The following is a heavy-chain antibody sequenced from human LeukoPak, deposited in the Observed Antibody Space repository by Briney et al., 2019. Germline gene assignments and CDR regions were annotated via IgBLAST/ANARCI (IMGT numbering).Heavy chain of an antibody. CDR2: ISSSGSTI. D-gene: IGHD1-26*01. Sequence: GGSLRLSCAASGFTFSSYEMNWVRQAPGTGLEWVSYISSSGSTIYYADSMKGRFTISRDNDKNTLYLQMNSLRAEDTAVYYCARGGSYLSAFDIWGQGTMVTVSS. J-gene: IGHJ3*02. CDR1: GFTFSSYE. CDR3: ARGGSYLSAFDI. V-gene: IGHV3-48*03.